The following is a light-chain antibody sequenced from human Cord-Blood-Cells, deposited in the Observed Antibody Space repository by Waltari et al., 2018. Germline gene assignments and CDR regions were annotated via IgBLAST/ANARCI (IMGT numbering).Light chain of an antibody. CDR2: RNS. V-gene: IGLV1-47*01. CDR3: AAWDDSLSGDV. J-gene: IGLJ1*01. CDR1: SSNIGSNY. Sequence: QSVLTQPPSASGTPGQRVTISCSGSSSNIGSNYVYWYQQLPGTAPKLLVSRNSRRPSGVPDRFSGSKSGTSASLAISGLRSEDEADYDCAAWDDSLSGDVFGTGTKVTVL.